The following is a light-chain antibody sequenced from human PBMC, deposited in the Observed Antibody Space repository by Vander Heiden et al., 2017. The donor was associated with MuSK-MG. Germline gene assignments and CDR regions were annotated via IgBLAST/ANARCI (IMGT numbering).Light chain of an antibody. CDR3: QQDGSSPYT. CDR1: QSISSW. J-gene: IGKJ4*01. Sequence: SAVSASLKKKVTITCRASQSISSWLAWYQQKPGKAPNLLIYKASTLESGFSSRVGGGRSGTEVTRIHTSVQPVVEETYYDQQDGSSPYTFGGGTKVEIK. CDR2: KAS. V-gene: IGKV1-5*03.